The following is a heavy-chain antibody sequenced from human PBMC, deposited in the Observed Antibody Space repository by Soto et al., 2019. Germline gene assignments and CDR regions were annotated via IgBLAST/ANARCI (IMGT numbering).Heavy chain of an antibody. Sequence: EVPLVESGGGLVKPGGSLRLSCAASGFTFSSYSMNWVRQAPGKELEWVSSISSSSSYIYYADSLKGRFTISRENAKSSLYLQMNSLRAEDTAVYYCARDSEAGNQQFDYWGQGTLVTVSS. CDR2: ISSSSSYI. J-gene: IGHJ4*02. D-gene: IGHD1-1*01. V-gene: IGHV3-21*01. CDR3: ARDSEAGNQQFDY. CDR1: GFTFSSYS.